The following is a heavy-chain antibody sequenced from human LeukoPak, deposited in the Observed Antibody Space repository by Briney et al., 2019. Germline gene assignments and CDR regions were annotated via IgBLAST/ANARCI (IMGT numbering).Heavy chain of an antibody. V-gene: IGHV3-21*01. CDR3: ARDSLAVAGLPDY. CDR1: GFTFSSYS. Sequence: GGSLRLSCAASGFTFSSYSMNWVRQAPGEGMGWVSSISSSSSYIYYADSVKGRFTISRDNAKNSLYLQMNSLRAEDTAVYYCARDSLAVAGLPDYWGQGTLVTVSS. CDR2: ISSSSSYI. J-gene: IGHJ4*02. D-gene: IGHD6-19*01.